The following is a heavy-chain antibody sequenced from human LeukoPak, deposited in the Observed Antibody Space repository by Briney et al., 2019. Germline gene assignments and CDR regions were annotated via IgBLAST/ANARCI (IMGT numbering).Heavy chain of an antibody. CDR1: GFTFTSSA. CDR2: IVVGSGNT. D-gene: IGHD3-3*01. Sequence: SVKVSCKASGFTFTSSAVQWVRQARGQRLEWIGWIVVGSGNTNYAQKFQERVTITRDMSTSTAYMELSSLGSEDTAVYYCAAVLVNYDFWSGYSLNLGPGDYWGQGTLVTVSS. CDR3: AAVLVNYDFWSGYSLNLGPGDY. V-gene: IGHV1-58*01. J-gene: IGHJ4*02.